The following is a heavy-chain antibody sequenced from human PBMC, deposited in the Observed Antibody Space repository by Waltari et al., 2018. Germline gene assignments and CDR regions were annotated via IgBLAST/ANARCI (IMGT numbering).Heavy chain of an antibody. D-gene: IGHD6-19*01. CDR2: INAGNGNT. CDR1: GYTCTSYA. J-gene: IGHJ4*02. V-gene: IGHV1-3*01. Sequence: QVQLVQSGAEVKKPGASVKVSCKASGYTCTSYAMHWVRKAPGQRLEWMGWINAGNGNTKYSQKFQGRVTITRDTSASTAYMELSSLRSEDTAVYYCARISSGWYPLPRDYWGQGTLVTVSS. CDR3: ARISSGWYPLPRDY.